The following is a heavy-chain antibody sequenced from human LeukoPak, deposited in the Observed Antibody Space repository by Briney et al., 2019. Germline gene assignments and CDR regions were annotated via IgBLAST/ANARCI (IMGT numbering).Heavy chain of an antibody. D-gene: IGHD3-22*01. CDR1: GFTFNTYA. CDR2: ISYDGSNK. V-gene: IGHV3-30*18. J-gene: IGHJ4*02. Sequence: GGSLRLSCAASGFTFNTYAMNWVRQAPGKGLEWVAVISYDGSNKYYADSVKGRFTISRDNSKNTLYLQMNSLRAEDTAVYYCAKGDYYYDSSGNDYWGQGTLVTVSS. CDR3: AKGDYYYDSSGNDY.